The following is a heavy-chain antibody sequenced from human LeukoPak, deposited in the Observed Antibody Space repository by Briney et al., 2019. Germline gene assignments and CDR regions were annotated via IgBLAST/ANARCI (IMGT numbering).Heavy chain of an antibody. J-gene: IGHJ6*02. CDR1: GGSISSSSYY. V-gene: IGHV4-39*07. D-gene: IGHD3-10*01. CDR2: IYYSGST. CDR3: ARVPSGYYGSGPDYGMDV. Sequence: PSETLSLTCTVSGGSISSSSYYWGWIRQPPGKGLEWIGSIYYSGSTYYNPSLKSRVTISVDTSKNQFSLKLSSVTAADTAVYYCARVPSGYYGSGPDYGMDVWGQGTTVTVSS.